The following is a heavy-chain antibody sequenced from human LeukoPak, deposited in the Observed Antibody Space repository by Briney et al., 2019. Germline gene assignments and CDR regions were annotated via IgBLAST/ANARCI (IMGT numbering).Heavy chain of an antibody. CDR3: TRVGYIDEGIDY. J-gene: IGHJ4*02. CDR2: IKQDGSKK. CDR1: EFPFSSYW. Sequence: GGSLRLSCVASEFPFSSYWMTWVRQAPGKGLEWVANIKQDGSKKSYVDSVKGRFTISRDNAKNSLYLQMNSLRAEDTAIYYCTRVGYIDEGIDYWGQGTLVTVSS. V-gene: IGHV3-7*04. D-gene: IGHD5-24*01.